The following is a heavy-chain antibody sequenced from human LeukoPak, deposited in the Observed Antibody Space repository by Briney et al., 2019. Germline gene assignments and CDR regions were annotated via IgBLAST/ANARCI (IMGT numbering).Heavy chain of an antibody. CDR2: INYSGST. J-gene: IGHJ3*02. V-gene: IGHV4-39*07. Sequence: SQTLSLTCTVSGGSISSSSYYWGWIRQPPGKGLEWIGSINYSGSTYYNPSLKSRVTMSIDTSKNQFSLNLTFVTAADTAVYYCAREVWEADAFDIWGKGTVVTVSS. D-gene: IGHD3-16*01. CDR1: GGSISSSSYY. CDR3: AREVWEADAFDI.